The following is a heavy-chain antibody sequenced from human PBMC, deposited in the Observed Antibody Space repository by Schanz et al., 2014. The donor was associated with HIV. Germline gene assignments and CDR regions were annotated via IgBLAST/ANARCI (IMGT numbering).Heavy chain of an antibody. CDR2: ISGFHDNT. J-gene: IGHJ4*02. CDR3: ARDFNIGDQYYFDH. V-gene: IGHV1-18*01. CDR1: GYTFTSSE. Sequence: QVQLVQSGAEVKKPGASVKVSCKTSGYTFTSSEIIWVRQAPGQGLEWMGWISGFHDNTNYAQKFQGRVTITTDTSTSTAYMELRSLRSDDTAVYYCARDFNIGDQYYFDHWGQGTLVTVSS. D-gene: IGHD2-21*02.